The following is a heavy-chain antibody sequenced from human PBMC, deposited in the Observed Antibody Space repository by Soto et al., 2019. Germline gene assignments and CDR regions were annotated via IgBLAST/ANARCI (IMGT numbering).Heavy chain of an antibody. CDR1: GFTFSSYA. D-gene: IGHD3-9*01. V-gene: IGHV3-23*01. Sequence: GGSLRLSCAASGFTFSSYAMSWVRQAPGKGLEWVSAISGSGGSTYYADSVKGRFTISRDNSKNTLYLQMNGLRAEDTAVYYCAKDLSANYDILTGSNPSYFDYWGQGTLVTVSS. J-gene: IGHJ4*02. CDR3: AKDLSANYDILTGSNPSYFDY. CDR2: ISGSGGST.